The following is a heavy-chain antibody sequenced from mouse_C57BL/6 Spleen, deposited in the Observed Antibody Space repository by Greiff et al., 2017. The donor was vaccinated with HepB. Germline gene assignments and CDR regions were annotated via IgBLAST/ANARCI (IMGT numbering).Heavy chain of an antibody. J-gene: IGHJ4*01. CDR2: IDPEDGDT. D-gene: IGHD2-10*02. Sequence: VQLQQSGAELVRPGASVKLSCTASGFNIKDYYMHWVKQRPEQGLEWIGRIDPEDGDTEYAPKFQGKATMTADTTSNTAYLQLSSLPSEDTAVYYCTRYGNYGGNAMDYWGQGTSVTVSS. V-gene: IGHV14-1*01. CDR1: GFNIKDYY. CDR3: TRYGNYGGNAMDY.